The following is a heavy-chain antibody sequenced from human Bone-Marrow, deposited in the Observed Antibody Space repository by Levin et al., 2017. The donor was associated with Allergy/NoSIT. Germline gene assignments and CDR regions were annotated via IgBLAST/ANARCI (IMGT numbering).Heavy chain of an antibody. CDR1: GYTFTANY. CDR2: INPSSGSA. V-gene: IGHV1-2*02. Sequence: GESLKISCETSGYTFTANYLHWVRQAPGQGLEWLGWINPSSGSAKYAQKFQGRVTMTRDNSSSTIYMELTGLRSDDTAVYYCGRDSGPSLQYYDSIGYFWFFDFWGRGTRITGSS. CDR3: GRDSGPSLQYYDSIGYFWFFDF. J-gene: IGHJ2*01. D-gene: IGHD3-22*01.